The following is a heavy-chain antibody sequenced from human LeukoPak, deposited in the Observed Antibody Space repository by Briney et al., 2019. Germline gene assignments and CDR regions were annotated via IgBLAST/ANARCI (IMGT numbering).Heavy chain of an antibody. D-gene: IGHD6-19*01. CDR3: ARCGYSSGWYCGVDD. V-gene: IGHV1-18*01. J-gene: IGHJ4*02. CDR2: ISVYNGNT. Sequence: ASVKVSCKASGYTFTKYGISWVRQAPGQGLEWMGWISVYNGNTNYAQKVQGRVTMTTDTSASTAYMELRNLRSDDTAVYYCARCGYSSGWYCGVDDWGQGTLVTVSS. CDR1: GYTFTKYG.